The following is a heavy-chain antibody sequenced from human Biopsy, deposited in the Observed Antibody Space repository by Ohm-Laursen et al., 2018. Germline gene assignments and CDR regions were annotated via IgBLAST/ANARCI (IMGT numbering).Heavy chain of an antibody. CDR2: IWSDGNNK. V-gene: IGHV3-33*03. CDR1: GFDLSDYS. Sequence: SLRLSCAASGFDLSDYSMSWVRQAPGKGLEWVAVIWSDGNNKYYADSVKGRFTISRDNAKNSLYLQMNSLRAEDTALYYCAKDSGGSPLGELFHWGQGNLVTVSS. CDR3: AKDSGGSPLGELFH. D-gene: IGHD3-16*01. J-gene: IGHJ4*02.